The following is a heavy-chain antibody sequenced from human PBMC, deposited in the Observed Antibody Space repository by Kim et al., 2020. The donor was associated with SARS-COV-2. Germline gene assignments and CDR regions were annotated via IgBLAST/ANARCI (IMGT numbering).Heavy chain of an antibody. V-gene: IGHV3-72*01. Sequence: GGSLRLSCAASGFIFSDHFMDWVRQAPGKGLELVARIRNKAESYSTEYAASLKGRFTISRDDSKNALYLQMNSLKTEDTALYCCTRDRSGAGDHWGQGTLVTVSS. D-gene: IGHD6-13*01. J-gene: IGHJ4*02. CDR3: TRDRSGAGDH. CDR2: IRNKAESYST. CDR1: GFIFSDHF.